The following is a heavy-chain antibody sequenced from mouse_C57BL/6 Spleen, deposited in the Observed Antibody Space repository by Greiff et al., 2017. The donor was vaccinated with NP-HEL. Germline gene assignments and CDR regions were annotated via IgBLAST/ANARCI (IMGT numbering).Heavy chain of an antibody. Sequence: VQLQQSGAELVRPGASVKLSCTASGFNIQDDYMHWVKQRPEPGLEWIGWIDPENGDTEYASKFQGKATITADTSSNTAYLQLSSLTSEDTAVYYCTYLLQGAMDYWGQGTSVTVSS. CDR3: TYLLQGAMDY. CDR2: IDPENGDT. J-gene: IGHJ4*01. V-gene: IGHV14-4*01. CDR1: GFNIQDDY. D-gene: IGHD5-5*01.